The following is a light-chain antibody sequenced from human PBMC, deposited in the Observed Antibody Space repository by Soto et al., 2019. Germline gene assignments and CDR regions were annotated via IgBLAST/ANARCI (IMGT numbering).Light chain of an antibody. V-gene: IGKV1-39*01. Sequence: PMTQSPSSLSASVGDRVTITCRASQSIAPFLNWYQQKLWKPPKLLIYATSDLQSGVPSRFSGSGSGTDFTLTIRSVKPDDFASYYCQQSSVGPPTLGQGTKVEI. CDR1: QSIAP. CDR2: ATS. CDR3: QQSSVGPPT. J-gene: IGKJ1*01.